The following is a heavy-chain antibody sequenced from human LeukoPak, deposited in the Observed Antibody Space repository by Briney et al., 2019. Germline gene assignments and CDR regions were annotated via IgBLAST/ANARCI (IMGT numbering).Heavy chain of an antibody. V-gene: IGHV3-21*01. D-gene: IGHD3-10*02. CDR2: ISSSSSYI. J-gene: IGHJ6*04. CDR3: ARDQVSGELVRGSGMDV. CDR1: GFTFSSYS. Sequence: PGGSLRLSCAASGFTFSSYSMNWVRQAPGKGLEWVSSISSSSSYIYYADSVKGRFTISRDNAKNSLYLQMNSLRAEDTAVYYCARDQVSGELVRGSGMDVWGKGTTVTVSS.